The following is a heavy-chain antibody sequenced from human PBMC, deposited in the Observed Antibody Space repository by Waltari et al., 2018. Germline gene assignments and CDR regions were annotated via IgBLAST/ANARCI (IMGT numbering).Heavy chain of an antibody. D-gene: IGHD7-27*01. J-gene: IGHJ4*02. CDR2: ISCDGGST. Sequence: EVQLVASGGVVVQPGGSLRLSCAASGFTFDDYTMPWVRQAPGKGLEWVSLISCDGGSTSYADSVKGRFTISRDNSKNSLYLQMNSLRTEDTALYYCAKDRGLLGIWYYFDYWGQGTLVTVSS. V-gene: IGHV3-43*01. CDR1: GFTFDDYT. CDR3: AKDRGLLGIWYYFDY.